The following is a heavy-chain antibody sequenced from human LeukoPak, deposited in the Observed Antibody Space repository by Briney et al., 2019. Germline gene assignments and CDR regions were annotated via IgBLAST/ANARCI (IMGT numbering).Heavy chain of an antibody. CDR1: GFIVSDNY. V-gene: IGHV3-66*01. CDR2: NYSGGIT. Sequence: PGGSLRLSCVVSGFIVSDNYMSWVRQGPGKGLEWVSVNYSGGITDYTDSVKGRFTISRDNSKNTVYLRMNSLRAEDTAVYYCARDVGPWGQGTLVTVSS. CDR3: ARDVGP. J-gene: IGHJ5*02.